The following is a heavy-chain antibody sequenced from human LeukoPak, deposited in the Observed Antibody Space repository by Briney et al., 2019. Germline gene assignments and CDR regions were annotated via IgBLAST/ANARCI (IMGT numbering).Heavy chain of an antibody. CDR3: ARVSVVAAAFDY. V-gene: IGHV4-59*01. Sequence: SETLSLTCTVSGGSISSYYWSWIRQPPGKGLEWIGYIYYSGSTNYNPSLKSRVTISVDTSKNQFSLKLSSVTAADTAVHYCARVSVVAAAFDYWGQGTLVTVSS. J-gene: IGHJ4*02. CDR1: GGSISSYY. CDR2: IYYSGST. D-gene: IGHD6-13*01.